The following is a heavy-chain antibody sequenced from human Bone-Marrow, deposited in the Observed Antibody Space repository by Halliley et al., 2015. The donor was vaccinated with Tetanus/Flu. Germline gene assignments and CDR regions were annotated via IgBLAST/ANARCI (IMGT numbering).Heavy chain of an antibody. J-gene: IGHJ5*02. CDR1: GGSISSTKW. CDR3: ASHYGFSFDP. V-gene: IGHV4-4*02. D-gene: IGHD3-3*01. CDR2: IYQTEST. Sequence: SLRLSCAVSGGSISSTKWWSWVRQPPGKGLEWIGQIYQTESTNYNPSLKSRVTISVDKSKNYLSLRPSSVTAADTAIYYCASHYGFSFDPWGQGTLVIVSS.